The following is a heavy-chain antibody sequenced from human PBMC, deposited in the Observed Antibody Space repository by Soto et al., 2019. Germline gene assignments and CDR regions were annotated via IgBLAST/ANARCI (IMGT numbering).Heavy chain of an antibody. CDR3: ARGYCSGGSCYSRPPGLYYYGMDV. V-gene: IGHV3-64*04. CDR2: ISSNGGST. Sequence: GGSLRLSCSASGFTFSSYAMHWVRQAPGKGLEYVSAISSNGGSTYYADSVKGRFTISRDNSKNQFSLKLNSVTAADTAVYYCARGYCSGGSCYSRPPGLYYYGMDVWGQGTTDTVSS. CDR1: GFTFSSYA. D-gene: IGHD2-15*01. J-gene: IGHJ6*02.